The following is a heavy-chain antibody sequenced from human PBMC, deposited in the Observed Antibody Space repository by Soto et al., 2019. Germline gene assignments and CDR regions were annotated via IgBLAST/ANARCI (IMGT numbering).Heavy chain of an antibody. V-gene: IGHV1-69*06. D-gene: IGHD2-2*01. CDR3: ERGLYQPPVRVYVDP. CDR1: GGTFNSYL. Sequence: QVQLVQSGAEVKNPGSSVKVSCKTSGGTFNSYLIDWVRQAPGQGLEWMGGFIPAFGTAKYAQKFQGRGTITADKSTTTAYMELRTLTSEDTAVYYCERGLYQPPVRVYVDPWGQGTLVTVCS. J-gene: IGHJ5*02. CDR2: FIPAFGTA.